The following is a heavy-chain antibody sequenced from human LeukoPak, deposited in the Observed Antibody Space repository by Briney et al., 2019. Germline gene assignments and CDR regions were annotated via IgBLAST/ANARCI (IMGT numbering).Heavy chain of an antibody. CDR1: GGTFSSYG. V-gene: IGHV3-33*01. CDR2: IWYDGSNK. CDR3: ARDQPGI. Sequence: QPGGSLRLSRAASGGTFSSYGMHWVRQAPGKGLEWAGVIWYDGSNKYYADSVKGRFTISRDNSKNTLYLQMNSLRAEDTAVYYCARDQPGIWGQGTMVTVSS. J-gene: IGHJ3*02.